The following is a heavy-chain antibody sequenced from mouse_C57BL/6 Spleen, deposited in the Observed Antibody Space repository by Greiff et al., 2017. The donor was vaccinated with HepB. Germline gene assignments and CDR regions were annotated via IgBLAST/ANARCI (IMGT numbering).Heavy chain of an antibody. Sequence: EVQLVESGGDLVKPGGSLKLSCAASGFTFSSYGMSWVRQTPDKRLEWVATISSGGSYTYYPDSVKGRFTISRDNAKNTLYLQMSSLKSEDTAMYYCARHDDYGSRHCDYGGQGTTLTVSS. D-gene: IGHD1-1*01. V-gene: IGHV5-6*01. CDR2: ISSGGSYT. CDR1: GFTFSSYG. J-gene: IGHJ2*01. CDR3: ARHDDYGSRHCDY.